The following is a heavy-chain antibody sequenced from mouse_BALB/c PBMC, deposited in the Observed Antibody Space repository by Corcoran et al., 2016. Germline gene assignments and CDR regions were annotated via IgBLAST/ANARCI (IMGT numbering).Heavy chain of an antibody. CDR1: GYSFTGYY. CDR3: ARGKLRRHYAMDY. Sequence: EVQLQQSGPELVKPGASVKISCKASGYSFTGYYMHWVKQSHVKSLEWIGRINPYNGATSYNQNFKDKASLTVDKSSSTAYMELHSLTSEDSAVYYCARGKLRRHYAMDYWGQGTSFPVSS. D-gene: IGHD1-2*01. J-gene: IGHJ4*01. V-gene: IGHV1-26*01. CDR2: INPYNGAT.